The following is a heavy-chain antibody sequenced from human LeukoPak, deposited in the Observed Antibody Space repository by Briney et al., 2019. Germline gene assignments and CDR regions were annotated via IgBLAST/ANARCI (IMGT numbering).Heavy chain of an antibody. CDR1: GYSFTNYW. J-gene: IGHJ2*01. CDR2: IYPGDSDT. Sequence: GESLKISCKGSGYSFTNYWIGWVRQMPGKGLEWVAIIYPGDSDTRYSPSFQGQVTISADKSISTAYLQWSSLKASDTAIYYCARPNYGGPYDYWYFDLWGRGTLVTVSS. V-gene: IGHV5-51*01. D-gene: IGHD4/OR15-4a*01. CDR3: ARPNYGGPYDYWYFDL.